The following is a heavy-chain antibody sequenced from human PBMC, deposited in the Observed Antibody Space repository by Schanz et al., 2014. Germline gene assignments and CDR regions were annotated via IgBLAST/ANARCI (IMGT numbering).Heavy chain of an antibody. D-gene: IGHD1-26*01. CDR2: IYYRGNT. Sequence: QVQLQESGPGLVEPSPTLSLTCTASGDSISSAYWSWIRQHQGKGLEWIGFIYYRGNTYYNPSLKRRVSISLDPSKTQFFLNLNSLTAADTAVYYCARVPEPGWFDPWGQGTLVTVSS. CDR1: GDSISSAY. V-gene: IGHV4-31*03. J-gene: IGHJ5*02. CDR3: ARVPEPGWFDP.